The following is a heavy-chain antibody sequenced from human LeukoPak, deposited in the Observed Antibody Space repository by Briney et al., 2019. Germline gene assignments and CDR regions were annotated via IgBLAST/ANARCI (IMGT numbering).Heavy chain of an antibody. CDR1: GGTFSSYA. CDR2: IIPIFGTA. D-gene: IGHD5-12*01. Sequence: ASVKVSCRASGGTFSSYAISWVRQAPGQGLEWMGGIIPIFGTANYAQKFQGRVTITADESTSTAYMELSSLRSEDTAVYYCARGGKAGIDYWGQGTLVTVSS. V-gene: IGHV1-69*01. CDR3: ARGGKAGIDY. J-gene: IGHJ4*02.